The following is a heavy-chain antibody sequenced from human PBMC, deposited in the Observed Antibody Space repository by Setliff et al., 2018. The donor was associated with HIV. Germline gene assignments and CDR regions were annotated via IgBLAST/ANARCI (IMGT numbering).Heavy chain of an antibody. V-gene: IGHV4-31*11. CDR1: GDSITRGGYY. CDR3: ARGKDPGLYFDN. Sequence: KTSETLSLTCAVSGDSITRGGYYWSWIRQFAGKGLEWIADIYYSGRTNYNPSLKSRLTVSIDTSKNHLSLKLTSMTAADTAMYFCARGKDPGLYFDNWRQVMLVTVSS. CDR2: IYYSGRT. D-gene: IGHD2-15*01. J-gene: IGHJ4*02.